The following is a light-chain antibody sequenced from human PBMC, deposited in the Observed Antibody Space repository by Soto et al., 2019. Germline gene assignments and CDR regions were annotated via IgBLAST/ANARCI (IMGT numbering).Light chain of an antibody. V-gene: IGKV1-39*01. CDR2: ATS. CDR3: QQRYSTPPFT. CDR1: QSVSSY. J-gene: IGKJ3*01. Sequence: DIQMTQSPSPLSASVGDRVDITCRTSQSVSSYLNWYQAKPGKAPKLLIYATSNLESGVPSRFSGSGAGKEFTITISSLQPEDSSTYYCQQRYSTPPFTFGPGTRVDI.